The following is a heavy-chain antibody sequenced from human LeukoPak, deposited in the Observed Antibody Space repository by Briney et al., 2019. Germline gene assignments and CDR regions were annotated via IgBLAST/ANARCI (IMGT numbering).Heavy chain of an antibody. J-gene: IGHJ3*02. V-gene: IGHV3-20*04. CDR2: INWNGGIT. CDR3: AKPYSSGWFGAFDI. Sequence: PGGSLRLSCAASGFTFDDYAMTWVRQAPGKGLEWVSGINWNGGITGYADSVKGRFTISRDNAKSSLYLQMNSLRAEDTALYYCAKPYSSGWFGAFDIWGQGTMVTVSS. CDR1: GFTFDDYA. D-gene: IGHD6-19*01.